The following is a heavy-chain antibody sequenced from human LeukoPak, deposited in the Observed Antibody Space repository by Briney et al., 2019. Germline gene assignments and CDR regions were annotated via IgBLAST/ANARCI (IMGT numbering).Heavy chain of an antibody. V-gene: IGHV1-8*03. J-gene: IGHJ6*03. Sequence: ASVKVSCKASGYTFTSYDINWVRQATGQGLEWMGWMNPNSGNTGYAQKFQGRVTITRNTSISTAYMELSSLRSEDTAVYYCANRPYYYYGSGSYHDQYYYYMDVWGKGTTVTISS. D-gene: IGHD3-10*01. CDR3: ANRPYYYYGSGSYHDQYYYYMDV. CDR2: MNPNSGNT. CDR1: GYTFTSYD.